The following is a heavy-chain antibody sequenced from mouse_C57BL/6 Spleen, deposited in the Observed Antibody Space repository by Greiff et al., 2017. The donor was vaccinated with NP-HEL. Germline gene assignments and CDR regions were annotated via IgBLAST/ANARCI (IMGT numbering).Heavy chain of an antibody. V-gene: IGHV5-9*01. Sequence: DVMLVESGGGLVKPGGSLKLSCAASGFTFSSYTMSWVRQTPEKRLEWVATISGGGGNTCYPDSVKGRFTISRDNAKNTLYLQMSSLRSEDTALYYCARHGGNYDYFDYWGQGTTLTVSS. J-gene: IGHJ2*01. D-gene: IGHD2-1*01. CDR2: ISGGGGNT. CDR1: GFTFSSYT. CDR3: ARHGGNYDYFDY.